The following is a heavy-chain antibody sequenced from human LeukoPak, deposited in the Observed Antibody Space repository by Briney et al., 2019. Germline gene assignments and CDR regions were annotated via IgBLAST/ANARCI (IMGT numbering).Heavy chain of an antibody. V-gene: IGHV4-39*01. J-gene: IGHJ4*02. D-gene: IGHD6-19*01. CDR1: GYSISSNTYY. CDR2: IYYSGRT. CDR3: ARHTGGWSPFDY. Sequence: KPSETLSLTCTVSGYSISSNTYYWGWIRQPPGKGLEWIGSIYYSGRTYYNPSLESRVTISVDTSKNQFSLKLSSVTAADTAVYYCARHTGGWSPFDYWGQGTLVTVSS.